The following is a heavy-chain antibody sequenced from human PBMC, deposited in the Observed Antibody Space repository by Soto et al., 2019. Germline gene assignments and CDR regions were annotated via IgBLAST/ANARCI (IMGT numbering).Heavy chain of an antibody. Sequence: SGKVSCKASGGTFSSYAISWVRQAPGQGLEWMGGIIPIFGTANYAQKFQGRVTITADKSTSTAYMELSSLRSEDTAVYYCARPKGVVVQAANYYYYYGMDVWGQGTTVTSP. V-gene: IGHV1-69*06. J-gene: IGHJ6*02. CDR3: ARPKGVVVQAANYYYYYGMDV. CDR2: IIPIFGTA. CDR1: GGTFSSYA. D-gene: IGHD2-2*01.